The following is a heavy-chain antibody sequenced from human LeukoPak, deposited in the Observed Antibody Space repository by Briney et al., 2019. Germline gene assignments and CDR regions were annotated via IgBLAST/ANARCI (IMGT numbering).Heavy chain of an antibody. CDR1: GVSFSGYY. Sequence: RPSETLSLTCAVYGVSFSGYYWSWIRQPPGKGLEWMGEINHSGSTNYNPSLKSRVTISVETSKNQFSLKLSSVTAAETAVYYCARFDATHDAFDIWGQGTMVTVSS. CDR3: ARFDATHDAFDI. J-gene: IGHJ3*02. D-gene: IGHD3-9*01. V-gene: IGHV4-34*01. CDR2: INHSGST.